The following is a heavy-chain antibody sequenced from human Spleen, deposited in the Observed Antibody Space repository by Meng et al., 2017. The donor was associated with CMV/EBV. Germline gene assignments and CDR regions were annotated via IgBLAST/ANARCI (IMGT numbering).Heavy chain of an antibody. Sequence: SETLSLTCAVSGDFIRSSAYYWGWIRQPPGKGLEWIGSIYESGSAYYNPPLKSRVTMSVDTSKNQFSLKLSSMTAADTAVYYCARDSAGYSSGWSFTYYYGMDVWGQGTTVTVSS. CDR2: IYESGSA. J-gene: IGHJ6*02. CDR1: GDFIRSSAYY. V-gene: IGHV4-39*07. CDR3: ARDSAGYSSGWSFTYYYGMDV. D-gene: IGHD6-19*01.